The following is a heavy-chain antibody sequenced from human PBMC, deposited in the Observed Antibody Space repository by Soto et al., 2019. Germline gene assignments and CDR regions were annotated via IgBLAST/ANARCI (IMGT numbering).Heavy chain of an antibody. Sequence: EASVKVSCKASGGTFSSYAISWVRQAPGQGLEWMGGIIPIFGTANYAQKFQGRVTITADESTSTAYMELSSLRSEDTAVYYCARVSNYCSSTSCYGGYYYYYYGMDVWGQGTTVTVSS. V-gene: IGHV1-69*13. D-gene: IGHD2-2*01. CDR1: GGTFSSYA. CDR3: ARVSNYCSSTSCYGGYYYYYYGMDV. J-gene: IGHJ6*02. CDR2: IIPIFGTA.